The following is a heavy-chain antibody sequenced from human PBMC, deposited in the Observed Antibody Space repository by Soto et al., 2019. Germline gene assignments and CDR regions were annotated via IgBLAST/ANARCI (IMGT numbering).Heavy chain of an antibody. CDR2: INHSGGT. CDR3: MLGSGWKDFDY. V-gene: IGHV4-34*01. Sequence: SETLSLTCTVSGGSISSYYWSWIRRPPGKGLEWIGKINHSGGTNYNPSLKSRLTISVDTSKNQFSLKLSSVTAADTAVYYCMLGSGWKDFDYWGQGTLVTVSS. J-gene: IGHJ4*02. CDR1: GGSISSYY. D-gene: IGHD3-22*01.